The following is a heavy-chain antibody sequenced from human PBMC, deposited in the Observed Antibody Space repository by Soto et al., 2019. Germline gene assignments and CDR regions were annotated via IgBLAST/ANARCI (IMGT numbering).Heavy chain of an antibody. Sequence: QVQLQQWGAGLLKPSETLSLTCAVYGGSFSGYYWSWIRQPPGKGLEWIGEINHSGSTNYNPSLKSRVTISVDTSKNQFSLKLSSVTAADTAVYYCARGGRTAWDSPGVADYWGQGTLVTVSS. CDR1: GGSFSGYY. CDR3: ARGGRTAWDSPGVADY. CDR2: INHSGST. D-gene: IGHD2-15*01. J-gene: IGHJ4*02. V-gene: IGHV4-34*01.